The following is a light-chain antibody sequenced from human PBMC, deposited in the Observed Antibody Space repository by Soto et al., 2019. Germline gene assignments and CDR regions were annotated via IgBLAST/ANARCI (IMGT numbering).Light chain of an antibody. Sequence: EIVMTQSPATLSVFRGETATLSCRASQTIGGNLAWYQQEPGQAPRLLISGASTRATGIPARFSGSGSGTEFTLTINSLQSEVFAHYYCQQYNDWPQTFGQGTKVEIK. CDR3: QQYNDWPQT. CDR1: QTIGGN. V-gene: IGKV3-15*01. CDR2: GAS. J-gene: IGKJ1*01.